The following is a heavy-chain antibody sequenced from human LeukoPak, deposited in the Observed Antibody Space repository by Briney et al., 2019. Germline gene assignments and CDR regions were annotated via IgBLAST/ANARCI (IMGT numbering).Heavy chain of an antibody. CDR3: ARDRGDNSGYYYGY. V-gene: IGHV1-18*01. D-gene: IGHD3-22*01. CDR2: ISAYNGNT. Sequence: ASVKVSFKASGYTFSSYGITWVRQAPGQGLEWMGWISAYNGNTNYAQKVQGRVTMTTDTSTSTAYMELRSLRSDDTAVYYCARDRGDNSGYYYGYWGQGTLVTVSS. CDR1: GYTFSSYG. J-gene: IGHJ4*02.